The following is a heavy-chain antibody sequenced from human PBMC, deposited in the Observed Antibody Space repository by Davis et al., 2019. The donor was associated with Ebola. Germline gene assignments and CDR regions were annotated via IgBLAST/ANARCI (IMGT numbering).Heavy chain of an antibody. CDR3: SGSYRGFDY. V-gene: IGHV3-73*01. Sequence: GESLKISCAASGFTFSGSAMHWXXXASGKGLEGVGRIRSKANSYATAYAASVNGRFTISRDDSKNTAYLQMNSLKTEDTAVYYCSGSYRGFDYWGQGTLVTVSS. CDR1: GFTFSGSA. CDR2: IRSKANSYAT. D-gene: IGHD1-26*01. J-gene: IGHJ4*02.